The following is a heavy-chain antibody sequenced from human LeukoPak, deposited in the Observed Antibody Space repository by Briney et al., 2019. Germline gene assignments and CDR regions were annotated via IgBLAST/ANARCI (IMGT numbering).Heavy chain of an antibody. J-gene: IGHJ6*02. Sequence: SETLSLTCTVSGGSISSGGYYWSWIRQHPGKGLEWIGYIYYSGSTNYNPSLKSRVTISVDTSKNQFSLKLSSVTAADTAVYYCARDGSGMGMAVWGQGTTVTVSS. CDR1: GGSISSGGYY. V-gene: IGHV4-61*08. D-gene: IGHD3-10*01. CDR2: IYYSGST. CDR3: ARDGSGMGMAV.